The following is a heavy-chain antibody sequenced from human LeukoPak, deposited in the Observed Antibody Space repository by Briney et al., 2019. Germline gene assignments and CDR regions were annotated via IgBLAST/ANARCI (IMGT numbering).Heavy chain of an antibody. Sequence: SETLSLTCTVSGGSISSNNYYWGWIRQPPGKGLEWIGSIYHSGSTYYNPSLKSRVTISVDTSKNQFSLKLSSVTAADTAVYYCARVVYYYYYYMDVWGKGTTVTVSS. V-gene: IGHV4-39*07. CDR3: ARVVYYYYYYMDV. CDR1: GGSISSNNYY. J-gene: IGHJ6*03. CDR2: IYHSGST.